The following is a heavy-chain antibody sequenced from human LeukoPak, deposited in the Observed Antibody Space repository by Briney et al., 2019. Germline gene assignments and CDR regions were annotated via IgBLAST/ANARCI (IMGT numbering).Heavy chain of an antibody. CDR1: GGSISNGGYS. CDR2: IHHSGST. J-gene: IGHJ4*02. D-gene: IGHD3-10*01. V-gene: IGHV4-30-2*01. Sequence: KPSQTLSLTCAVSGGSISNGGYSWNWIRQPPGKGLEWIGYIHHSGSTSYNPSLKSRVTISVDRSKNQFSLKLSSVTAADTAVYYCAKGYYYGSGTYADPFDFWGQGALVTVSS. CDR3: AKGYYYGSGTYADPFDF.